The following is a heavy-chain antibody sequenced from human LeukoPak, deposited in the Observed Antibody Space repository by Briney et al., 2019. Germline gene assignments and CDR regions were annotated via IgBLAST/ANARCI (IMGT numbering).Heavy chain of an antibody. Sequence: PGRSLRLSCAASGFTFSSYAMHWVRQAPGKGLEWVSSIIGSGGATYYADSVKGRFTISRDSSKNTLYLQMNSLRAEDTAVYYCAKTPFGTKWFFDYWGQGTLVTVSS. V-gene: IGHV3-23*01. CDR1: GFTFSSYA. J-gene: IGHJ4*02. CDR3: AKTPFGTKWFFDY. CDR2: IIGSGGAT. D-gene: IGHD3-22*01.